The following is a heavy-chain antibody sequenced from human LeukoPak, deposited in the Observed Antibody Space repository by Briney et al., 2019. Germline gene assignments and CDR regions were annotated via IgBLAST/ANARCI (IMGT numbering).Heavy chain of an antibody. CDR1: GYTFTSYD. D-gene: IGHD3-22*01. CDR2: MNPNSGNT. CDR3: ARGEGDYYDSSGYYS. Sequence: ASVKVSCKASGYTFTSYDINWVRQATGQGLEWMGWMNPNSGNTGYAQKFQGRVTMTRNTSISTAYVELSSLRSEDTAVYYCARGEGDYYDSSGYYSWGQGTLVTVSS. V-gene: IGHV1-8*01. J-gene: IGHJ4*02.